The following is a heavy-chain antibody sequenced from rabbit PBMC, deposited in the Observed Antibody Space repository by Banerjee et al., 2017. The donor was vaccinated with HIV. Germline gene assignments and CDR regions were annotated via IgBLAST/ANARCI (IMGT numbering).Heavy chain of an antibody. CDR1: GIDFSRYY. D-gene: IGHD4-1*01. J-gene: IGHJ4*01. V-gene: IGHV1S43*01. CDR3: ARDLAGVIGWNFNL. CDR2: IHAGKGST. Sequence: QSLEESGGDLVKPGASLTLTCTASGIDFSRYYISWVRQAPGKGLEWIGIIHAGKGSTEYASWVNGRFTISSDNAQNTVDLKMNSLTAADTASYFCARDLAGVIGWNFNLWGPGTLVTVS.